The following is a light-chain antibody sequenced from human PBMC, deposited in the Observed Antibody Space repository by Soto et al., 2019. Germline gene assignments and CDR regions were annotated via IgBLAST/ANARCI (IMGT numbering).Light chain of an antibody. V-gene: IGKV3-20*01. CDR1: QSVSSSY. Sequence: EIVLTQSPGTLSLSPGERATLSCRASQSVSSSYLAWYQQKPGQAPRLLIYGASSRATGIPVRFSVSGSGTDFSLTISRLEPEDLAVYYCQQYGSSPYTFGQGTKLEIK. CDR3: QQYGSSPYT. J-gene: IGKJ2*01. CDR2: GAS.